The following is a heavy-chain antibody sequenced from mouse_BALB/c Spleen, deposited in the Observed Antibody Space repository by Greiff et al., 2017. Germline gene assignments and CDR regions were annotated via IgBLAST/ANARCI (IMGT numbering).Heavy chain of an antibody. CDR2: ISSGGST. CDR3: ARALTTVVVDY. Sequence: LQQSGGGLVKPGGSLKLSCAASGFTFSSYAMSWVRQTPEKRLEWVASISSGGSTYYPDSVKGRFTISRDNARNILYLQMSSLRSEDTAMYYCARALTTVVVDYWGQGTTLTVSS. D-gene: IGHD1-1*01. V-gene: IGHV5-6-5*01. J-gene: IGHJ2*01. CDR1: GFTFSSYA.